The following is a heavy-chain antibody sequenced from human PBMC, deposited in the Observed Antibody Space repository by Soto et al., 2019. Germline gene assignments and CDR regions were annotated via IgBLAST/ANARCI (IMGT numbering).Heavy chain of an antibody. Sequence: ASVKVSCKAPRDTFTSYYINWVRQAPGQGLEWMGVINPHGGSTAYAQKFKGRVTLTRDTSASTFYMEVSSLTSEDTAMYYRARSSGGNFGIIIEASKWFGAWGQGTLATVS. CDR3: ARSSGGNFGIIIEASKWFGA. CDR1: RDTFTSYY. CDR2: INPHGGST. J-gene: IGHJ5*02. D-gene: IGHD5-12*01. V-gene: IGHV1-46*01.